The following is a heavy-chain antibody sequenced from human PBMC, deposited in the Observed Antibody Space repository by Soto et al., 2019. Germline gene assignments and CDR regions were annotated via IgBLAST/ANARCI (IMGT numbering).Heavy chain of an antibody. D-gene: IGHD3-3*01. CDR1: GFTFSSYS. V-gene: IGHV3-48*02. CDR3: ARERLLRVLEWTITPRWFDP. J-gene: IGHJ5*02. CDR2: ISSSSSTI. Sequence: EVQLVESGGGLVQPGGSLRLSCAASGFTFSSYSMNWVRQAPGKGLEWVSYISSSSSTIYYADSVKGRFTISRDNAKNSLYLQMSSLRDEETAVYYCARERLLRVLEWTITPRWFDPWGQGTLVTVSS.